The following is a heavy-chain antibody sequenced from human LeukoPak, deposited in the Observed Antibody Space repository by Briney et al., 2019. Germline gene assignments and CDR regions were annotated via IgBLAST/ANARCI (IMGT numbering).Heavy chain of an antibody. Sequence: PGRSLRHSCAVSGFAFSSYGMHWVRQAPGKGLERMAVISYDGTNKYYADSVKGRFTISRDNSKNTLYLQMNSLRAEDTAVYYCAKDLNYDFWSGLGNWGQGTLVTVSS. CDR1: GFAFSSYG. CDR3: AKDLNYDFWSGLGN. J-gene: IGHJ4*02. CDR2: ISYDGTNK. V-gene: IGHV3-30*18. D-gene: IGHD3-3*01.